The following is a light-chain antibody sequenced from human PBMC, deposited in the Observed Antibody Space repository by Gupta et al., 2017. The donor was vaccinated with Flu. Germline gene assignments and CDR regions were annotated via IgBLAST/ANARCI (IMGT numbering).Light chain of an antibody. J-gene: IGLJ3*02. CDR2: ENN. Sequence: SSNSGNNYVSWYQQLPGTAPKILIYENNKRPSGIPDRFSGSKSGTSATLGITGLQTGDEADYYCATWDSSLSGNWVFGGGTKLTVL. CDR3: ATWDSSLSGNWV. CDR1: SSNSGNNY. V-gene: IGLV1-51*02.